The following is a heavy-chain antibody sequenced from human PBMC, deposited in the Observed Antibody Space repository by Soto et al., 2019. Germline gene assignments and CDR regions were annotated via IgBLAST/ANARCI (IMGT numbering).Heavy chain of an antibody. V-gene: IGHV1-69*12. J-gene: IGHJ6*02. Sequence: QVQLVQSGAEVKKPGSSVKVSCKASGGTFSSYAISWVRQAPGQGLECMGGIIPIFGTANYAQKFQGRVTITADESTSTAYMELSSLRSEDTAVYYCARSDSSSWTVYYYGMDVWGQGTTVTVSS. CDR2: IIPIFGTA. CDR1: GGTFSSYA. CDR3: ARSDSSSWTVYYYGMDV. D-gene: IGHD6-13*01.